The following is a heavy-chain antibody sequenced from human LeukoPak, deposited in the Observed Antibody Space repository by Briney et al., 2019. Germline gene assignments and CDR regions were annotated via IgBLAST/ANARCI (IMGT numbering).Heavy chain of an antibody. J-gene: IGHJ4*02. CDR2: IKEDRTAD. CDR3: VRGGWELDY. V-gene: IGHV3-7*01. Sequence: GGSLRLSCTASGFTVRDFWMAWVRQAPGKGLEWVAHIKEDRTADYYVDSVKGRFTISKDDGKNSLHLQMNSLRVEDTAVYYCVRGGWELDYWGQGTLVTVSS. CDR1: GFTVRDFW. D-gene: IGHD4-23*01.